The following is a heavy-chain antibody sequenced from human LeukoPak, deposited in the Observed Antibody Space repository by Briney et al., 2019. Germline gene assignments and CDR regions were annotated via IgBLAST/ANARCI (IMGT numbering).Heavy chain of an antibody. Sequence: GSLRLSCAASGFTFSDYYMSWIRQAPGKGLEWVSYISSSGSTIYYADSVKGRFTISRDNAKNSLYLQMHSLRAEDTAVYYCARELGFGEPYYFDYRGQGTLVTVSS. CDR1: GFTFSDYY. D-gene: IGHD1-14*01. CDR2: ISSSGSTI. CDR3: ARELGFGEPYYFDY. V-gene: IGHV3-11*01. J-gene: IGHJ4*02.